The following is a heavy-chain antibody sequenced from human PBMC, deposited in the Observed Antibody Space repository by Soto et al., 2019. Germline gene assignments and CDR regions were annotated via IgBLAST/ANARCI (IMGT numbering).Heavy chain of an antibody. CDR1: GYSCSNYW. D-gene: IGHD6-19*01. Sequence: PGESLKNSCKGSGYSCSNYWIVWVRQMPGKGLEWMGIIYPGDSDTRYSPSFQGQVTISVDKSISTAYLQWSSLKASDTAMYYCARRGSGWSDNWFDPWGQGTLVTVSS. V-gene: IGHV5-51*01. CDR2: IYPGDSDT. CDR3: ARRGSGWSDNWFDP. J-gene: IGHJ5*02.